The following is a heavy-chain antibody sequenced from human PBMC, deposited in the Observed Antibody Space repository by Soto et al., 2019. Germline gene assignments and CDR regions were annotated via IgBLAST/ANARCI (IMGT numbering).Heavy chain of an antibody. CDR3: ARVSDDSSVYYETRVFDI. V-gene: IGHV4-31*03. D-gene: IGHD3-22*01. Sequence: SETLSLTCTVSGGSISSGGYYWSWIRQHPGKGLEWIGYIYYSGSTYYNPSLKSRVTISVDTSKNQFSLKLSSVTAADTAVYYCARVSDDSSVYYETRVFDIWGQGTMVTVSS. J-gene: IGHJ3*02. CDR2: IYYSGST. CDR1: GGSISSGGYY.